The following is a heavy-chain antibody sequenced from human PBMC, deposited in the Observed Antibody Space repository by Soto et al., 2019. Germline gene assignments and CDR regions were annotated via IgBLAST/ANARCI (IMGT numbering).Heavy chain of an antibody. D-gene: IGHD3-3*01. J-gene: IGHJ4*02. V-gene: IGHV4-59*01. CDR3: ARGGEAYYDFWSGFSPIDY. Sequence: SETLSLTCTVSGGSISTYYWSWIRQSPGKGLEWIGYIFYSDNTNYNPSLRSRVTISVDTSKSQFSLKLTSVTAADTAVYYCARGGEAYYDFWSGFSPIDYWGQGALVTVSS. CDR2: IFYSDNT. CDR1: GGSISTYY.